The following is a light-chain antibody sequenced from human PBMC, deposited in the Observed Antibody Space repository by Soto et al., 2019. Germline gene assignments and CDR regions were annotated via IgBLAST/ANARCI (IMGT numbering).Light chain of an antibody. CDR2: GAS. J-gene: IGKJ1*01. Sequence: EIVVTQSPAILSVSPGEGATLSCRASQSVSSNLAWYQQKPGQAPRLLIYGASTRATGIPARFSGSGSGTEFTLTISSLQSENFAVYYCQHNHNWPFFGQGTKVDIK. CDR3: QHNHNWPF. CDR1: QSVSSN. V-gene: IGKV3-15*01.